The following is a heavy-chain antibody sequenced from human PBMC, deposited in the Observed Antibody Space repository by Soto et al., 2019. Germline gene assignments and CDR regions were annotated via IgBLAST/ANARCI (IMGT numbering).Heavy chain of an antibody. D-gene: IGHD3-9*01. V-gene: IGHV1-3*04. CDR3: ARGFEGAFDF. Sequence: AAGKFSCKASGYTFARTALHWLRQAPGQRPGWLGWVFTDNGNTKYSQKFQDRVIITRDTSATTGYMELSSLRSEDTAVYYCARGFEGAFDFWGRGTLVTVSS. CDR2: VFTDNGNT. J-gene: IGHJ4*02. CDR1: GYTFARTA.